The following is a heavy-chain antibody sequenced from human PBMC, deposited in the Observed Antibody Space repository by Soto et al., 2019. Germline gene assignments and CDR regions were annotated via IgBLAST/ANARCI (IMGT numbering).Heavy chain of an antibody. CDR1: GYTFVSYG. D-gene: IGHD3-10*01. CDR3: ARDRADFYVSSAAFGDI. J-gene: IGHJ4*02. Sequence: QVQLVQSGSDVKRAGASVRVSCKASGYTFVSYGLSWVRQAPGQGLEWMGWRSAYNGNTGYAEQFQDRVNLTTDTSTSTDYLELRSLRFDATAIYYCARDRADFYVSSAAFGDIWGPGTLVTVSP. CDR2: RSAYNGNT. V-gene: IGHV1-18*04.